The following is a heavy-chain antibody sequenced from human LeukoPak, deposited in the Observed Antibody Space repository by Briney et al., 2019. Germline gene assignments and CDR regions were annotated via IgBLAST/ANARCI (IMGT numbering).Heavy chain of an antibody. D-gene: IGHD3-3*01. CDR1: GFIFSQYS. J-gene: IGHJ3*02. Sequence: GGSLRLSCAASGFIFSQYSMNWVRQAPGKGLEWVSHIRSSSETFYADSVKGRFTISRDNARNSLYLQMNNLRGEDTAIYYCAKVEGSFPRSAFDIWGQGTMVTVSS. CDR2: IRSSSET. V-gene: IGHV3-48*01. CDR3: AKVEGSFPRSAFDI.